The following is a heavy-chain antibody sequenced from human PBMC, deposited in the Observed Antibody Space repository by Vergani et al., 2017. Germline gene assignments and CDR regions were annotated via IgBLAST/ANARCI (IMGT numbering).Heavy chain of an antibody. J-gene: IGHJ4*02. D-gene: IGHD3-16*01. CDR2: IKQDGREK. CDR1: GFTFSSYW. CDR3: ARRGITCIEDY. V-gene: IGHV3-7*01. Sequence: EVQLVESGGGLVQPGGSLRLSCAASGFTFSSYWMSWVRQAPGKGLEWVANIKQDGREKYYVDSVKGRFTISRDNSKNTLYLQMNSLRAEDTAVYYCARRGITCIEDYWGQGTLVTVSS.